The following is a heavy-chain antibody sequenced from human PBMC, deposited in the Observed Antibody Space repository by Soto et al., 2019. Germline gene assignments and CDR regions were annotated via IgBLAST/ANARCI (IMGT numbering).Heavy chain of an antibody. CDR1: GGTFSNYA. CDR2: IIPIFGTP. CDR3: TRGGTMITRVFHNYGMDV. V-gene: IGHV1-69*06. D-gene: IGHD3-16*01. J-gene: IGHJ6*02. Sequence: ASVKVSCKASGGTFSNYAISWVLQAPGQGLEWMGGIIPIFGTPNYAQKFQARVTITADRSTSTAYMELSSLRSEDTAVYYCTRGGTMITRVFHNYGMDVWGQGTPVTVSS.